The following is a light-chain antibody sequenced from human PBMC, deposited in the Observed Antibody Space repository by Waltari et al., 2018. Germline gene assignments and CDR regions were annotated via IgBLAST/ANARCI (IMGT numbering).Light chain of an antibody. Sequence: DIQMTQSPSSVSASVGDRVTIACRASQSISTWLAWYQQKPGKPPKLLIYSASSLQSGAPSRFGGSGSGTDFTLTISSLQPEDSAIYFCQQAGSLPGFGPGTKLDIK. CDR3: QQAGSLPG. V-gene: IGKV1-12*01. CDR1: QSISTW. J-gene: IGKJ3*01. CDR2: SAS.